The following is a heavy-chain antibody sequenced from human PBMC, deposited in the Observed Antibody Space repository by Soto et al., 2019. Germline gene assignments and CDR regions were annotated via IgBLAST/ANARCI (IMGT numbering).Heavy chain of an antibody. CDR3: ARRGSGGDYDY. V-gene: IGHV3-23*01. CDR2: ISGSGGST. J-gene: IGHJ4*02. CDR1: GFTFSSYA. Sequence: EVQLLESGGGLVQPGGSLRLSCAASGFTFSSYAMRWVRQAPVKGLEWVSAISGSGGSTYYADSVKGRFTISRDNSKNRLYLQMNSRRAEDTDVYSCARRGSGGDYDYWGQGTRVTVSS. D-gene: IGHD1-26*01.